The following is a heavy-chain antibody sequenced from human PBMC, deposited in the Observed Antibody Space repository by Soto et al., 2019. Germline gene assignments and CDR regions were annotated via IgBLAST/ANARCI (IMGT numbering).Heavy chain of an antibody. V-gene: IGHV4-39*07. J-gene: IGHJ4*02. D-gene: IGHD5-12*01. Sequence: SETLSLTCTVSGGSISSSSYYWGWIRQPPGKGLEWIGSIYYSGSTYYNPSLKSRVTISVDTSKNQFSLKLSSVTAADTAVYYCARGYSGYDDRYYFDYWGQGTLVTVSS. CDR3: ARGYSGYDDRYYFDY. CDR1: GGSISSSSYY. CDR2: IYYSGST.